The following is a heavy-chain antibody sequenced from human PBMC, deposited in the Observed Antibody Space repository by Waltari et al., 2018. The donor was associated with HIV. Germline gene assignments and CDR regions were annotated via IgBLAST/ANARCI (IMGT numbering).Heavy chain of an antibody. Sequence: QVQLQQWGAGLLKPSETLSLTCAVYGGSFSGYYWSWIRQPPGKGLEWIGEINHSGSTNPNPSLKSRVTISVDTSKNQFSLKLSSVTAADTAVYYCARLIPVSVTTSLNYYYYGMDVWGQGTTVTVSS. J-gene: IGHJ6*02. V-gene: IGHV4-34*01. CDR3: ARLIPVSVTTSLNYYYYGMDV. D-gene: IGHD4-4*01. CDR1: GGSFSGYY. CDR2: INHSGST.